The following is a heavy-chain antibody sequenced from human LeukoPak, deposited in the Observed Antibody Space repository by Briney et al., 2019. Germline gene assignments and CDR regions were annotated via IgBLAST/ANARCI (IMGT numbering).Heavy chain of an antibody. V-gene: IGHV4-39*07. CDR3: ASELQGSDYYDSSGYSSLRSAFDI. CDR2: IYYSGST. D-gene: IGHD3-22*01. CDR1: GGSISSSSYY. J-gene: IGHJ3*02. Sequence: PSETLSLTCTVSGGSISSSSYYWGWIRQPPGKGLEWIGSIYYSGSTYYNPSLKSRVTISVDTSKNQFSLKLSSVTAADTAVYYCASELQGSDYYDSSGYSSLRSAFDIWGQGTMVTVSS.